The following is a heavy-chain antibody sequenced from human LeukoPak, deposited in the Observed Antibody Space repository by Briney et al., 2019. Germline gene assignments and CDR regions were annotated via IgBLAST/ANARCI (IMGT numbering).Heavy chain of an antibody. CDR2: IIPILGIA. V-gene: IGHV1-69*04. Sequence: ASVKVSCKASGGTFSSYAISWVRQAPGQGLEWMGRIIPILGIANYAQKFQGRVTITADKSTSTAYMELRSLRSDDTAVYYCARAPDEGYYYDSSGRGAFDIWGQGTMVTVSS. D-gene: IGHD3-22*01. J-gene: IGHJ3*02. CDR3: ARAPDEGYYYDSSGRGAFDI. CDR1: GGTFSSYA.